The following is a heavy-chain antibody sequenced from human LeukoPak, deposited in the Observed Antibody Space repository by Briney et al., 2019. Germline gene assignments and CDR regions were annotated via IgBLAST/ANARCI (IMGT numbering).Heavy chain of an antibody. D-gene: IGHD3-22*01. Sequence: SETLSLTCAVSGGSISSTSYYWAWIRQPPGKGLEWIGTIYYSGSTYHNPSLKSRVTLSVDTSRNQFSLRLSSVDAADTAVYYCAKAGVRYFDSSGLYAFDFWGRGTTVTVSS. J-gene: IGHJ3*01. CDR3: AKAGVRYFDSSGLYAFDF. V-gene: IGHV4-39*01. CDR1: GGSISSTSYY. CDR2: IYYSGST.